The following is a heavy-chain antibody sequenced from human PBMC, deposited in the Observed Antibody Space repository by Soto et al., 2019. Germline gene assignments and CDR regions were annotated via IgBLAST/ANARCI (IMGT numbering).Heavy chain of an antibody. CDR1: GYTFTSYA. CDR3: AVSVSDHYYYGMDV. Sequence: QVQLVQSGAEVKKPGASVKVSCKASGYTFTSYAMHWVRQAPGQRLEWMGWINAGNGNTKYSQKFQGRVTITRDTSASTAYMELSSLRSEDTAVYYCAVSVSDHYYYGMDVWGQGTTVTVSS. V-gene: IGHV1-3*01. CDR2: INAGNGNT. J-gene: IGHJ6*02.